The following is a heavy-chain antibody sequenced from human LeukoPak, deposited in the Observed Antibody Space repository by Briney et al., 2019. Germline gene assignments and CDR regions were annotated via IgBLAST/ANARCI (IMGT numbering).Heavy chain of an antibody. CDR3: AKAEHYDILTGYYDFDY. D-gene: IGHD3-9*01. CDR1: GFTFSSYA. V-gene: IGHV3-23*01. Sequence: PGGSLRLSCAASGFTFSSYAMSWVRQAPGKGLEWVSAISGSGGSTYYADSVEGRFTISRDNSKNTLYLQMNSLRAEDTAVYYCAKAEHYDILTGYYDFDYWGQGTLVTVSS. J-gene: IGHJ4*02. CDR2: ISGSGGST.